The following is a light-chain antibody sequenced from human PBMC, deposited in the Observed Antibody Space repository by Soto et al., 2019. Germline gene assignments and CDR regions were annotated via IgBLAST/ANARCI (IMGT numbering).Light chain of an antibody. V-gene: IGKV4-1*01. CDR3: QQYYSTPGT. Sequence: DIVMTQSPDSLTVSLGERATINCKSSQSLLEGSNNKDYLAWYQQKPGQPPKLLIYWASTRESGVPDRYSGSGSGTDFTLTISSLQAEDVAVYYCQQYYSTPGTFGPGTKVDIK. CDR1: QSLLEGSNNKDY. J-gene: IGKJ3*01. CDR2: WAS.